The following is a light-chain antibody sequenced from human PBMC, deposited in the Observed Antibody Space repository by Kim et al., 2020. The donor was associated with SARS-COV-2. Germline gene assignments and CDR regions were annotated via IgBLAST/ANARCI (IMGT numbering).Light chain of an antibody. CDR3: QAWDSSTYV. Sequence: SYELTQPPSVSVSPGQTASITCSGDKLGDKYACWYQQKPGQSPVLVIYQDSKRPSGIPERFSGPNSGNTATLTISGTQAKDEADYYCQAWDSSTYVFGTG. CDR1: KLGDKY. J-gene: IGLJ1*01. CDR2: QDS. V-gene: IGLV3-1*01.